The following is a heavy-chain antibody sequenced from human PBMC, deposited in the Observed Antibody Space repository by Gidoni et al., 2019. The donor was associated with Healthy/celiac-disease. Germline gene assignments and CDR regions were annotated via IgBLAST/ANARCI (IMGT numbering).Heavy chain of an antibody. V-gene: IGHV1-69*01. CDR3: ARDYYDSSGYPY. CDR2: IIPIFGTA. Sequence: QVQLVQSGAEVKKPGSSVKVSCKASGGTFSIYAISWVLQAPGQGLEWMGGIIPIFGTANYAQKFQGRVTITADESTSTAYMELSSLRSEDTAAYYCARDYYDSSGYPYWGQGTLVTVSS. D-gene: IGHD3-22*01. J-gene: IGHJ4*02. CDR1: GGTFSIYA.